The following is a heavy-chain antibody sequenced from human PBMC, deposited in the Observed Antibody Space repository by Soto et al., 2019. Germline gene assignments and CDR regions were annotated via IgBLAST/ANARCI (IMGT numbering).Heavy chain of an antibody. CDR1: GFTFTSYA. D-gene: IGHD3-22*01. Sequence: EVQLLESGGGLVQPGGSLRLSCAASGFTFTSYAMSWVRQAPGKGLEGVSSISAASSTYYADSVKGRFTISRDKSKNTLYLQMNSLRAEDTAIDYCAKRVPYDFDTTGYWDRGLFDYWGQGTLVTVSS. V-gene: IGHV3-23*01. CDR2: ISAASST. CDR3: AKRVPYDFDTTGYWDRGLFDY. J-gene: IGHJ4*02.